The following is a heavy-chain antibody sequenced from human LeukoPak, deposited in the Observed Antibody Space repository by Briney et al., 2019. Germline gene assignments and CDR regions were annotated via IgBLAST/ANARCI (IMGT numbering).Heavy chain of an antibody. D-gene: IGHD6-19*01. Sequence: GGSLRLSCAASGFTFSRFWMNWVRQGPGKGLEWVALVSYDATKTFYADSVKGRFTISRDNSKNTVYLQMDGLRVDDTAVYYCARDSHATGWGHFDYWGLGTLVTVSS. V-gene: IGHV3-30*03. J-gene: IGHJ4*02. CDR3: ARDSHATGWGHFDY. CDR2: VSYDATKT. CDR1: GFTFSRFW.